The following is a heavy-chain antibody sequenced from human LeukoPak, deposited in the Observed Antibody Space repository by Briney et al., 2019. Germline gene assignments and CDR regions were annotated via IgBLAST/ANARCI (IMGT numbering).Heavy chain of an antibody. CDR3: ARGLGDFWSGYQRGYWFDP. D-gene: IGHD3-3*01. CDR2: INHSGST. J-gene: IGHJ5*02. Sequence: KPSETLSLTCAVYGGSFSGYYWSWIRQPPGKGLEWIGEINHSGSTNYNPSLKSRVTISVDTSKNQFSLKLSSVTAADTAVYYCARGLGDFWSGYQRGYWFDPWGQGTLVTVSS. V-gene: IGHV4-34*01. CDR1: GGSFSGYY.